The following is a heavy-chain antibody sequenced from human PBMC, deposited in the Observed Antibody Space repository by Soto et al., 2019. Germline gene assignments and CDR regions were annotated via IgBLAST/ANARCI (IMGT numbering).Heavy chain of an antibody. CDR2: ISAYNGNT. CDR3: ARAPRFLPWLIFPLGYYGMDV. D-gene: IGHD3-3*01. J-gene: IGHJ6*02. CDR1: GYTFTSYG. Sequence: ASVKVSCKASGYTFTSYGISWVRQAPGQGLEWMGWISAYNGNTNYAQKLQGRVTMTTDTSTSTAYMELRSLRSDDTAVYYCARAPRFLPWLIFPLGYYGMDVWGQGTTVTVSS. V-gene: IGHV1-18*04.